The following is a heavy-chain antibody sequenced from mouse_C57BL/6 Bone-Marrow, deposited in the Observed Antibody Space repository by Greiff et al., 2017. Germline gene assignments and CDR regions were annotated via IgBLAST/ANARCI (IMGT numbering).Heavy chain of an antibody. Sequence: VQLQQSGPVLVKPGASVKMSCKASGYTFTDYYMNWVKQSHGKSLEWIGVINPYNGGTSYNQKFKGKATLTVDKSSSTAYMELNSLTSEDSAVYDCARYSNYSYWYCEVWGTGTTVTVSS. CDR1: GYTFTDYY. CDR3: ARYSNYSYWYCEV. CDR2: INPYNGGT. J-gene: IGHJ1*03. D-gene: IGHD2-5*01. V-gene: IGHV1-19*01.